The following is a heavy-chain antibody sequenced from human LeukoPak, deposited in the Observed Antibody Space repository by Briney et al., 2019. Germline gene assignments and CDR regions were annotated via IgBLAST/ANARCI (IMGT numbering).Heavy chain of an antibody. J-gene: IGHJ4*02. CDR2: ISGSGGST. CDR1: GFTFSSYA. V-gene: IGHV3-23*01. Sequence: GGSLRLSCAASGFTFSSYAMSWVRQAPGKGLEWVSAISGSGGSTYYADSVKGRFTISRDNSKNTLYLQMNSLRAEDTAVYYCAKDYGSGSYYDIDYWAREPWSPSPQ. CDR3: AKDYGSGSYYDIDY. D-gene: IGHD3-10*01.